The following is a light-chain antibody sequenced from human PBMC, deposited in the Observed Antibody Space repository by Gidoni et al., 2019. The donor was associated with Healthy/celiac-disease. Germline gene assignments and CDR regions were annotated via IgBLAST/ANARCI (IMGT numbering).Light chain of an antibody. CDR3: QQSYSTPRT. Sequence: IQITQSPSSLSSSVGDRVTITCRSSQRISSYLNWYQQKPGKGPKLLIYAASSLQSGVQSRLSGSGSGTDFTLNISSLQPEDFATYYCQQSYSTPRTVGKGTKVEIK. CDR1: QRISSY. V-gene: IGKV1-39*01. J-gene: IGKJ1*01. CDR2: AAS.